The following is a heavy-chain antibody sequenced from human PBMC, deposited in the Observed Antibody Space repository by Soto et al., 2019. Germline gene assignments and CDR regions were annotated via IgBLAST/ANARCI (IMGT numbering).Heavy chain of an antibody. CDR1: GGSFSIYA. D-gene: IGHD1-7*01. Sequence: ASVKVSCKASGGSFSIYAISWVRQAPGQGLEWMGWINPNSGGTNYAQKFQGRVTMTRDTSISTAYMELSRLRSDDTAVCYCARGPQLELRYFVDYWGQGTLVTVSS. V-gene: IGHV1-2*02. J-gene: IGHJ4*02. CDR3: ARGPQLELRYFVDY. CDR2: INPNSGGT.